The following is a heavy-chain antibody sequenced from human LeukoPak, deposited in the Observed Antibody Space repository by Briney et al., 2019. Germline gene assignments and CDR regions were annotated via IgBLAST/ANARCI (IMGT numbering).Heavy chain of an antibody. D-gene: IGHD6-19*01. CDR1: GYTFSSYE. Sequence: GGSLRLSCAASGYTFSSYEMNWVRQAPGKGLEWVSYISSSGSTIYYADSVKGRFTISRDNDKNSLYLQMNSLRAEDTAVYYCAREGVAVAGGIDYWGQGTLVTVSS. J-gene: IGHJ4*02. CDR3: AREGVAVAGGIDY. V-gene: IGHV3-48*03. CDR2: ISSSGSTI.